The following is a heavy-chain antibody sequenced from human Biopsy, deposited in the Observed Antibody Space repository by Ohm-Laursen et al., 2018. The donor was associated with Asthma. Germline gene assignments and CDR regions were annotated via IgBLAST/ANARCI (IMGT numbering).Heavy chain of an antibody. V-gene: IGHV1-18*01. CDR2: ISVYNGNT. D-gene: IGHD3-10*01. CDR1: GYTFNSAG. Sequence: ASVKVSCKTSGYTFNSAGITWVRQAPGQGLEWMGWISVYNGNTRVAQKLQDRVTMITDTSTSTAYMELRSLRSDDTAVCFCARAVDYSHYYGIDVWGQGTTVTVS. J-gene: IGHJ6*02. CDR3: ARAVDYSHYYGIDV.